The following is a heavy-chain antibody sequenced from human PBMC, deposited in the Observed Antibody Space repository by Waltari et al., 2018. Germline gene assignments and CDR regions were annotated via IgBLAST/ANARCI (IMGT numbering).Heavy chain of an antibody. CDR1: GGSISSGSYY. D-gene: IGHD1-26*01. Sequence: QVQLQESGPGLVKPSQTLSLTCTVSGGSISSGSYYWSWIRQPAGKGLEWIGRIYTSGSTNYNPSLKSRVTISVDTSKNQFSLKLSSVTAADTAVYYCVRGRRSYYVGWFDPWGQGTLVTVSS. J-gene: IGHJ5*02. CDR3: VRGRRSYYVGWFDP. V-gene: IGHV4-61*02. CDR2: IYTSGST.